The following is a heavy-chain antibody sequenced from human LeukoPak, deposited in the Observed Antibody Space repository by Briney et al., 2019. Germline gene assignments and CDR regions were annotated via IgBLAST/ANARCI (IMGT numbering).Heavy chain of an antibody. Sequence: GGSLRLSCAASGFSFNNYAMHWVRQASGKGLEWVALILYDGSNKYYADSVKGRLTISRDNSKVTLYLQLNSLRAEDTAIYYCARADGAYQLLSGGLGYWGQGTLVTVSS. V-gene: IGHV3-30-3*01. CDR2: ILYDGSNK. CDR1: GFSFNNYA. CDR3: ARADGAYQLLSGGLGY. D-gene: IGHD2-2*01. J-gene: IGHJ4*02.